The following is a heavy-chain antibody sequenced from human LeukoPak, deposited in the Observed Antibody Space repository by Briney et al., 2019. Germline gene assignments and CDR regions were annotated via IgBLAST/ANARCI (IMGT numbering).Heavy chain of an antibody. CDR1: GYTFTNYY. D-gene: IGHD2-21*02. J-gene: IGHJ4*02. CDR2: INPSGGST. V-gene: IGHV1-46*01. CDR3: ARRSPAYCGGDCYLDC. Sequence: ASVMVSCKASGYTFTNYYLFWVRQAPGQGLEWMGVINPSGGSTSYAQKFQGRVTMTRDTSTSTVYMELSSLRSEDTAVYYCARRSPAYCGGDCYLDCWGQGTLVTVSS.